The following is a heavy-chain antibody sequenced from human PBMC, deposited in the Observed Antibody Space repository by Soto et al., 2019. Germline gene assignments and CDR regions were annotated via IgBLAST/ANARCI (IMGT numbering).Heavy chain of an antibody. Sequence: SETMCLTCPVSDGSIGNYDWTWMRQPPGKGLEWIGYIYYSGNTNYNPSLKSRLTMSVDTSKNQFSLKLSSVTAADAAVYYCARRGGNPENYPYYFDHWGQGTLVTVSS. CDR3: ARRGGNPENYPYYFDH. CDR2: IYYSGNT. J-gene: IGHJ4*02. V-gene: IGHV4-59*08. CDR1: DGSIGNYD. D-gene: IGHD1-7*01.